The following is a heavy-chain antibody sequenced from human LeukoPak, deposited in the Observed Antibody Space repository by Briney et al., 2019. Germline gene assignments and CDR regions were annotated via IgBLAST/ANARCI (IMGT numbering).Heavy chain of an antibody. CDR2: INPNSGGT. J-gene: IGHJ5*02. CDR3: ARACSSTSCLRFNP. D-gene: IGHD2-2*01. Sequence: ASVKVSCKASGYTFTGCYMHWVRQAPGQGLEWMGWINPNSGGTNYAQKFQGRVTMTRDTSIGTAYMELSRLRSDDTAVYYCARACSSTSCLRFNPWGQGTLVTVSS. V-gene: IGHV1-2*02. CDR1: GYTFTGCY.